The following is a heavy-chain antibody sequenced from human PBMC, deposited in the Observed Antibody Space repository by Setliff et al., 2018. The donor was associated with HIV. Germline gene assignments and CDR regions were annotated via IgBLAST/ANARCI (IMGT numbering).Heavy chain of an antibody. CDR1: GFTFRSYA. V-gene: IGHV3-66*01. Sequence: GGSLRLSCAASGFTFRSYAMHWVRQAPGRGLEWVSVIHSGGSTYYADSVKGRFIISRDNSKNTLYLQMNSLRAEDTAVYYCARDPGRYNGMDVWGQGTTVTVSS. CDR3: ARDPGRYNGMDV. CDR2: IHSGGST. J-gene: IGHJ6*02. D-gene: IGHD1-20*01.